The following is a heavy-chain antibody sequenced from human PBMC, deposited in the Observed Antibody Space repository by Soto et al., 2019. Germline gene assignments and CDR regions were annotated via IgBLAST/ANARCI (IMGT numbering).Heavy chain of an antibody. CDR1: GFTFSSYG. CDR2: IWYDGSNK. V-gene: IGHV3-33*01. Sequence: GGSLRLSCAASGFTFSSYGMHWVRQAPGKGLEWVAVIWYDGSNKYYADSVKGRFTISRDNSKNTLYLQMNSLRAEDKAVYYLARDTYYYGSGSSLGGMDVLGQGTTVTVSS. D-gene: IGHD3-10*01. J-gene: IGHJ6*02. CDR3: ARDTYYYGSGSSLGGMDV.